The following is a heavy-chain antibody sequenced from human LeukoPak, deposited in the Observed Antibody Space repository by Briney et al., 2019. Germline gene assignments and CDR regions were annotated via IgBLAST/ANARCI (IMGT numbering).Heavy chain of an antibody. D-gene: IGHD3-10*02. CDR1: GYTLTELS. Sequence: ASVKVSCKVSGYTLTELSMHWVRQAPGKGLEWMGIINPSGGSTSYAQKFQGRVTMTRDTSTSTVYMELSSLRSEDTAVYYCARVVVRESYDAFDIWGQGTMVTVSS. V-gene: IGHV1-46*01. CDR2: INPSGGST. J-gene: IGHJ3*02. CDR3: ARVVVRESYDAFDI.